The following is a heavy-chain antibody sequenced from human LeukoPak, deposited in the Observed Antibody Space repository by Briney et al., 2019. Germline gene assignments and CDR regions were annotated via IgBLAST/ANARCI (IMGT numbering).Heavy chain of an antibody. Sequence: SETLSLTCTVSGGSISSYYWGWIRQPPGKGLEWIGSIYYSGSTNYNPSLKSRVTISVDTSKNQFSLKLSSVTAADTAVYYCARQEQQLIYNWFDPWGQGTLVTVSS. D-gene: IGHD6-13*01. V-gene: IGHV4-59*01. J-gene: IGHJ5*02. CDR3: ARQEQQLIYNWFDP. CDR1: GGSISSYY. CDR2: IYYSGST.